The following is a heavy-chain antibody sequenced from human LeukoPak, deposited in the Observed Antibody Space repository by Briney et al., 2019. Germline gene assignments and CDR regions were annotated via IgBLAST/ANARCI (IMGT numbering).Heavy chain of an antibody. J-gene: IGHJ4*02. CDR2: ISYDGSNK. Sequence: GGSLRLSCAASGFTFSSYAMHWVRQAPGKGLEWVAVISYDGSNKYYADSVKGRSTISRDNSKNTLYLQMNSLRAEDTAVYYCARDHGYSYGCTIDYWGQGTLVTVSS. D-gene: IGHD5-18*01. V-gene: IGHV3-30-3*01. CDR3: ARDHGYSYGCTIDY. CDR1: GFTFSSYA.